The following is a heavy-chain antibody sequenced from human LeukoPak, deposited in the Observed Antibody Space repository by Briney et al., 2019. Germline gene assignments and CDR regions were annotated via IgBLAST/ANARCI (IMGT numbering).Heavy chain of an antibody. CDR2: IKQDGSEK. CDR3: ARGSRNPLKWSPQLRNYWYFDL. V-gene: IGHV3-7*01. D-gene: IGHD3-10*01. J-gene: IGHJ2*01. Sequence: GGSLRLSCAASGFTFSSFWMSWVRQAPGKGLEWVANIKQDGSEKYYVDSVKGRFTISRDNAKNSLYLQMNSLRAEDTAVYYCARGSRNPLKWSPQLRNYWYFDLWGRGTLVTVSS. CDR1: GFTFSSFW.